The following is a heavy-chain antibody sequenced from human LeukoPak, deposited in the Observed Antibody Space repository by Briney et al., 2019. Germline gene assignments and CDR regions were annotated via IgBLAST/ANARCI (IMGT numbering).Heavy chain of an antibody. J-gene: IGHJ6*03. CDR3: ARGSPFTKYYYMDV. Sequence: GGSLRLSCAASGLTFSSYSMNWVRQAPGKGLEWVSYISSSSSTIYYADSVKGRFTISRDNAKNSLYLQMNSLRAEDTAVYYCARGSPFTKYYYMDVWGKGTTVTVSS. CDR2: ISSSSSTI. CDR1: GLTFSSYS. D-gene: IGHD3-3*01. V-gene: IGHV3-48*01.